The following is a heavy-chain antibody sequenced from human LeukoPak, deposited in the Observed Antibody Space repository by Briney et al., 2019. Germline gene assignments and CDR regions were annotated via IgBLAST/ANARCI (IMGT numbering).Heavy chain of an antibody. J-gene: IGHJ4*02. CDR3: AADPGGGNYFDY. D-gene: IGHD2-15*01. CDR2: IVVGSGNT. V-gene: IGHV1-58*01. Sequence: SVKVSCMASGFTFTSSAVQWVRQARGQRLEWIGWIVVGSGNTNYAQKFQERVTITRDMSTSTAYMELSSLRSEDTAVYYCAADPGGGNYFDYWGQGTLVTVSS. CDR1: GFTFTSSA.